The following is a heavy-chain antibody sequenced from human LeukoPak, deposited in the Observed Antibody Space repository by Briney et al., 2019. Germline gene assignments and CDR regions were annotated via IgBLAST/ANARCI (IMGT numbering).Heavy chain of an antibody. CDR3: ARGRYYDSSGYYRMYYYYYGMDV. V-gene: IGHV1-2*02. CDR2: INPNSGGT. Sequence: ASVKVSCKASGYTFTGYYMHWVRQAPGQGLEWMGWINPNSGGTNYAQKFQGRVTMTRDTSISTAYMELSRLRSDDTAVYYCARGRYYDSSGYYRMYYYYYGMDVWGQGTTVTVSS. D-gene: IGHD3-22*01. J-gene: IGHJ6*02. CDR1: GYTFTGYY.